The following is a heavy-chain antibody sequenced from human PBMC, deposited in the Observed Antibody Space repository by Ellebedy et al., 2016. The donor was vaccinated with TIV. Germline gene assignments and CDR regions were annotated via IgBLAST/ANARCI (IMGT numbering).Heavy chain of an antibody. Sequence: SETLSLTCTVSGGSISSGDYYWSWIRQPPGKGLEWIGYIYYSGSTNYNPSLKSRVTISVDMSKNQFSLKLSSVTAADTAVYYCARHMTGSLYGDVFDYWGQGTLVTVSS. CDR2: IYYSGST. J-gene: IGHJ4*02. CDR1: GGSISSGDYY. V-gene: IGHV4-61*08. D-gene: IGHD4-17*01. CDR3: ARHMTGSLYGDVFDY.